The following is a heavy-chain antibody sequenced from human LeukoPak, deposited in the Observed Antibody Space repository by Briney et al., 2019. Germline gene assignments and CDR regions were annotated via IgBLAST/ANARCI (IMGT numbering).Heavy chain of an antibody. Sequence: GESLKISCKGSGYSFTSYWIGWVRQMPGKGLEWMGIIYPGDSDTRYSPSFQGQVTISADKSISTAYLQWSSLKASDTAMYYCARRPPQTTVTTYMDYWGQGTLVTVSS. CDR1: GYSFTSYW. CDR3: ARRPPQTTVTTYMDY. D-gene: IGHD4-17*01. CDR2: IYPGDSDT. J-gene: IGHJ4*02. V-gene: IGHV5-51*01.